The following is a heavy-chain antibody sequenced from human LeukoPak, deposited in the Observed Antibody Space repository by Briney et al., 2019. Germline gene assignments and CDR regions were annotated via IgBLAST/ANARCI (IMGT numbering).Heavy chain of an antibody. CDR1: GFTFSSYA. CDR3: AKLGGHPLHNYYVGV. V-gene: IGHV3-23*01. CDR2: ISGSGGST. D-gene: IGHD3-16*01. Sequence: GGSLRLSCAASGFTFSSYAMSWVRQAPGKGLEWVSAISGSGGSTYYADSVKGRFTISRDNSNNTLYLQMNILRAEDTAVYYCAKLGGHPLHNYYVGVWGKGTTVGGSS. J-gene: IGHJ6*03.